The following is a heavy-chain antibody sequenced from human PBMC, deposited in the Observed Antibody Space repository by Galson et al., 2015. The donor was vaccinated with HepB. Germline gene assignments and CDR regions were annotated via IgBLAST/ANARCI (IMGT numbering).Heavy chain of an antibody. CDR3: ARAPTGTTYPYNFDY. Sequence: QSGAEVKEPGESLRISCKGSRYSFTNYWIGWVRQMPGKGLEWMGIIYPGDSDTRYSPSFQGQVTISVDKSISTAYLQWSCLKASDAAMYFCARAPTGTTYPYNFDYWGQGTLLTVSS. CDR1: RYSFTNYW. D-gene: IGHD1-1*01. V-gene: IGHV5-51*03. J-gene: IGHJ4*02. CDR2: IYPGDSDT.